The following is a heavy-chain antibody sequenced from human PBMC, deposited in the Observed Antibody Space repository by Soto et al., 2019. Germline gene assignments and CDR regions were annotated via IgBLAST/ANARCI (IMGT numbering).Heavy chain of an antibody. J-gene: IGHJ3*02. CDR2: IYYSGST. CDR3: ARQYSSSWFYAFDI. CDR1: GGSISSYY. V-gene: IGHV4-59*08. D-gene: IGHD6-13*01. Sequence: QVQLQESGPGLVKPSETLSLTCTVSGGSISSYYWSWIRQPPGKGLEWIGYIYYSGSTNYNPSLTSRVTISVDTSKNQFSLKLSSVTAADTAVYYCARQYSSSWFYAFDIWGQGTMVTVSS.